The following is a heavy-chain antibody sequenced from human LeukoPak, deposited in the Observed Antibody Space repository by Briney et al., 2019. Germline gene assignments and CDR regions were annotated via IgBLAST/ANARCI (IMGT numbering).Heavy chain of an antibody. Sequence: GGSLRLSCAASGFTVSSNFMRWVRQAPGKGLEWVSLIHSDGSTSSADSVKGRFAISRDTSENTLSLQMNSLRAEDTAVYYCAKDHGLFSVNSGYSYNWFDPWGQGTLVTVSS. CDR1: GFTVSSNF. CDR3: AKDHGLFSVNSGYSYNWFDP. D-gene: IGHD3-22*01. J-gene: IGHJ5*02. CDR2: IHSDGST. V-gene: IGHV3-66*01.